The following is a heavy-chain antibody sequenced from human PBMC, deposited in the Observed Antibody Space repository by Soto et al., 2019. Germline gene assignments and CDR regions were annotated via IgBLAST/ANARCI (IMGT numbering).Heavy chain of an antibody. CDR3: ARRGYCSNTTCAWVWFDP. CDR2: IFWDDDK. CDR1: GLSPTTPGEG. Sequence: SGPTLVNPTQTLTLTCTFSGLSPTTPGEGVGWIRQPPGKALEWLALIFWDDDKRYSPSLKSRLTITKDTSENQVVLTMTNMDPVDTATYYCARRGYCSNTTCAWVWFDPWGQGTLVTVSS. V-gene: IGHV2-5*02. D-gene: IGHD2-2*01. J-gene: IGHJ5*02.